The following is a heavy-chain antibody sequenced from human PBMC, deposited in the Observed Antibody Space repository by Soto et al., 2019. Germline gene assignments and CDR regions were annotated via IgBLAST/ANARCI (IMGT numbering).Heavy chain of an antibody. CDR2: INHSGST. D-gene: IGHD6-13*01. Sequence: QVQLQQWGAGLLKPSETLSLTCAVYGGSFSGYYWSWILQPPGKGLEWIGEINHSGSTNYNPSLKSRVTISVDTSKNQFSLKLSSVTAADTAVYYCARRGGSSWLWVRWWFDPWGQGTLVTVSS. V-gene: IGHV4-34*01. CDR3: ARRGGSSWLWVRWWFDP. CDR1: GGSFSGYY. J-gene: IGHJ5*02.